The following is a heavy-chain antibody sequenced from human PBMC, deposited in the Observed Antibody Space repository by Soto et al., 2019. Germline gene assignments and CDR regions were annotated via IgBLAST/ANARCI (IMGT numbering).Heavy chain of an antibody. V-gene: IGHV1-3*01. J-gene: IGHJ4*02. D-gene: IGHD2-21*02. CDR2: INAGNGNT. Sequence: QVQLVQSGAEVKKPGASVKVSCKASGYTFTSYAMHWVRQAPGQRLEWMGWINAGNGNTKYSQKFQGRVTITRDTSASTAYMELSGLRPEDTAVYYCARSIVVVTAADYWGQGTLVTVSP. CDR1: GYTFTSYA. CDR3: ARSIVVVTAADY.